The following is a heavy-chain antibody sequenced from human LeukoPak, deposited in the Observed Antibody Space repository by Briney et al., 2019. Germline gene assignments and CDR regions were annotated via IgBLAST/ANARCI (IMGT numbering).Heavy chain of an antibody. CDR3: AKIGGSHFDY. D-gene: IGHD5-12*01. CDR1: GFTFSSYG. Sequence: PGRSLRLSCAASGFTFSSYGMHWVRQAPGKGLEWVAVISYDGSNKYYADSVKGRFTISRDNSKNTLYLQMNSLGAEDTAVYYCAKIGGSHFDYWGQGTLVTVSS. V-gene: IGHV3-30*18. CDR2: ISYDGSNK. J-gene: IGHJ4*02.